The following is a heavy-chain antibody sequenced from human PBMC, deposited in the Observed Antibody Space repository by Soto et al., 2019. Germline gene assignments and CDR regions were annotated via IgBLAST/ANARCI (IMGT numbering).Heavy chain of an antibody. J-gene: IGHJ4*02. Sequence: EVQLVESGGGLVQPGGSLRLSCAASGFTVSSNYVSWVRQAPGKGLEWVSVIYTDGSTYYANSVKDRFTISRDNSKNTVYLQVNSLRADDTAVYYCLGHDYGGHWGQGTLVTVSS. D-gene: IGHD4-17*01. CDR2: IYTDGST. CDR3: LGHDYGGH. CDR1: GFTVSSNY. V-gene: IGHV3-66*01.